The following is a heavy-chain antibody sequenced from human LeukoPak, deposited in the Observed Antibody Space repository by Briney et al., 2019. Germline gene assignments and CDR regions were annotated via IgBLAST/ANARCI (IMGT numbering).Heavy chain of an antibody. V-gene: IGHV3-21*01. J-gene: IGHJ5*02. D-gene: IGHD6-13*01. CDR2: ISSSSSYI. CDR3: ARGVIAALGGNWFDP. Sequence: KTGGSLRLSCAASGFTFSSYSMNWVRQAPGKGLEWVSSISSSSSYIYYADSVKGRFTISRDNAKNSLYLQMNSLRAEDTAVYYCARGVIAALGGNWFDPWGQGTLVTVSS. CDR1: GFTFSSYS.